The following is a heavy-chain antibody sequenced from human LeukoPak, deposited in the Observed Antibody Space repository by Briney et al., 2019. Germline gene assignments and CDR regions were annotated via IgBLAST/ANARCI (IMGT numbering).Heavy chain of an antibody. Sequence: GGSLRLSCAASGFTFDDYAMHWVRQPPGKGLEWVSLITWDGGDTYYADSVKGRFTISRDNAKNSLYLQMNSLRAEDTAVYYCARVYRLQGYMDVWGKGTTVTVSS. CDR2: ITWDGGDT. V-gene: IGHV3-43D*03. J-gene: IGHJ6*03. D-gene: IGHD4-11*01. CDR3: ARVYRLQGYMDV. CDR1: GFTFDDYA.